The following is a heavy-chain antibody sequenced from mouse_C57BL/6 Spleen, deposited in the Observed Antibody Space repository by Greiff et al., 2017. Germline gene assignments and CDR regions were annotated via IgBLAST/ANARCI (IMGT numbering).Heavy chain of an antibody. J-gene: IGHJ4*01. CDR2: IHPNSGST. D-gene: IGHD1-1*01. V-gene: IGHV1-64*01. Sequence: QVQLQQPGAELVKPGASVKLSCKASGYTFTSYWMHWVKQRPGQGLEWIGMIHPNSGSTNYNEKFKSKATLTVDKSSSTAYMQLSSLTSEDSAVYYCSYYGSISYAMDYWGQGTSDTVSS. CDR1: GYTFTSYW. CDR3: SYYGSISYAMDY.